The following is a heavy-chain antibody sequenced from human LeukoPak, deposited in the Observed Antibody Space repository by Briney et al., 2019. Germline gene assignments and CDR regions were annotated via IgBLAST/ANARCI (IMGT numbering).Heavy chain of an antibody. V-gene: IGHV3-15*01. CDR2: MKSKRDGGAT. Sequence: GGSLRLSCEASGFTFTNAWMNWVRQAPGKGPEWVGRMKSKRDGGATEYAAPVKGRFTISRDDSKNTVYLQMNSLRAEDTAVYYCARDLDGIVGAHELGYWGQGTLVTVSS. D-gene: IGHD1-26*01. CDR1: GFTFTNAW. J-gene: IGHJ4*02. CDR3: ARDLDGIVGAHELGY.